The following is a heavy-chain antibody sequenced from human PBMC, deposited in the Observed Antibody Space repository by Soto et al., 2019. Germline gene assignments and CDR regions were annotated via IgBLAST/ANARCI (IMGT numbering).Heavy chain of an antibody. V-gene: IGHV5-51*01. CDR3: AAGYTTGPDAFDI. Sequence: PGESLKISCRGSGYNFANHWIGWVRQMPGKGLEWMGMIFPGGSDTKNSPSLQGQITMSVDNSDSSAYLQWRSLKASDTALYYCAAGYTTGPDAFDIWGQGPMVTVSS. D-gene: IGHD6-13*01. J-gene: IGHJ3*02. CDR2: IFPGGSDT. CDR1: GYNFANHW.